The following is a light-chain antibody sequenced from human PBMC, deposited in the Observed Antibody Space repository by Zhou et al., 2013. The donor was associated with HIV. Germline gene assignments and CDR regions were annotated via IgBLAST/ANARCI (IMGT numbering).Light chain of an antibody. V-gene: IGKV3-15*01. CDR3: QQYHNWPRT. CDR1: QSVSSN. J-gene: IGKJ1*01. CDR2: GAY. Sequence: EIVMTQSPATLSVSPGERATLSCRASQSVSSNLAWYQQKPGQAPRLLIYGAYTRATGIPARFSGSGSGTEFTLTISSLQSEDFAVYYCQQYHNWPRTFGQGTEGGNQT.